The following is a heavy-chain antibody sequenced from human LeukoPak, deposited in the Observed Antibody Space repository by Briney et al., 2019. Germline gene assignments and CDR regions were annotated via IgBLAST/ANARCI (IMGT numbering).Heavy chain of an antibody. CDR3: PRHEVAVAGTGLDY. V-gene: IGHV4-39*01. J-gene: IGHJ4*02. D-gene: IGHD6-19*01. CDR2: IYYSGST. CDR1: GGSISSSSYY. Sequence: PSETLSLTCTVSGGSISSSSYYWGWIRQPPEKGLEWIGSIYYSGSTYYNPSLKSRVTISVDTSKNQFSLKLSSVTAADTAVYYCPRHEVAVAGTGLDYWGQGTLVTVSS.